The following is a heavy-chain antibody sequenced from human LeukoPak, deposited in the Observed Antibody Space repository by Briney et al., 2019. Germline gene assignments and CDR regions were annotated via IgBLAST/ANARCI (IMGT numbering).Heavy chain of an antibody. V-gene: IGHV1-46*01. CDR3: ARANVIVGATEYYYYYYGMDV. Sequence: ASVKVSCKASGYTFTSYYMHWVRQAPGHGLEWMGIINPSGGSTSYAQKFQGRVTMTRDTSTSTVYMELSSLRSEDTAVYYCARANVIVGATEYYYYYYGMDVWGQGTTVTVSS. D-gene: IGHD1-26*01. CDR2: INPSGGST. J-gene: IGHJ6*02. CDR1: GYTFTSYY.